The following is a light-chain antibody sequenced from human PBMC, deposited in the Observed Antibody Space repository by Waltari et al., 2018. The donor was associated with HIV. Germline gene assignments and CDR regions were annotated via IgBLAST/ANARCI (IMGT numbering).Light chain of an antibody. V-gene: IGKV3-15*01. CDR2: DAS. CDR3: QQYKNWPPLS. Sequence: EIVLTQSPATLAVSPGEGATLSCRASQSISVYLAWYQQKPGQIPRLLIYDASTRAPGIPPRFSGSGSATDFTLNISSLQSEDFAIYYCQQYKNWPPLSFGGGTKVEIK. CDR1: QSISVY. J-gene: IGKJ4*01.